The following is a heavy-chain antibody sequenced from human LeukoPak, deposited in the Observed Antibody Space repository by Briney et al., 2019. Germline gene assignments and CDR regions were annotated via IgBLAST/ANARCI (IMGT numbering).Heavy chain of an antibody. CDR3: AIKPYDSSGYSYD. Sequence: PGGSLRLSXAASGFTFSTYSMNWVRQAPGKGLEWVSSISSSSTFIYYADSVKGRFTISRDNAKNSLYLQMHSLRAEDTAVYYCAIKPYDSSGYSYDWGQGTLVTVSS. V-gene: IGHV3-21*01. D-gene: IGHD3-22*01. CDR2: ISSSSTFI. CDR1: GFTFSTYS. J-gene: IGHJ4*02.